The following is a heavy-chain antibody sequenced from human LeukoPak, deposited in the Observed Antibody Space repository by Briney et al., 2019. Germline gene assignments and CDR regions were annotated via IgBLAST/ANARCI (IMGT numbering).Heavy chain of an antibody. D-gene: IGHD6-6*01. J-gene: IGHJ4*02. Sequence: PSETLSLTCPVSGGSISNYYWSWVRQPPGRGLEWIGYIYYTGSTNYNPSLKSRVTISVDTSKNQFSLKLSSVTATDTAMYFCARHFGVAAPRALAGWGQGTLVTVSS. CDR3: ARHFGVAAPRALAG. V-gene: IGHV4-59*08. CDR1: GGSISNYY. CDR2: IYYTGST.